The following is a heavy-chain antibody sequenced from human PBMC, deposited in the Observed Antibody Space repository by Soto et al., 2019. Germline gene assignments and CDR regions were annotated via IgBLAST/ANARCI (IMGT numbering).Heavy chain of an antibody. J-gene: IGHJ5*02. D-gene: IGHD6-6*01. CDR1: GFTLNTYG. CDR3: AKEMFPRTVLDSSSPWGDA. Sequence: QVQLVESGGGVVQPGRSLRLSCVASGFTLNTYGMHWVRQAPGKGLEWVALISYDGSHEYYADSVKGRFTISRDISKNTLFLQMNSLRPEDTAVYYCAKEMFPRTVLDSSSPWGDAWGQGTVVTVSS. V-gene: IGHV3-30*18. CDR2: ISYDGSHE.